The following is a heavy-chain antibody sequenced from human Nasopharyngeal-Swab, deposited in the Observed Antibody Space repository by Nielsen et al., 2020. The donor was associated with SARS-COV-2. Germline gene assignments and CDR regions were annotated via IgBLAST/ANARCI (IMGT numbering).Heavy chain of an antibody. Sequence: WIRQPPGKGLEWVSAISGSAGATYYADSVKGRLTISRANSKNTVYLQMNSLRAEDAAVYYCAKVRPIVTTPRDFDYWGQGILVTVSS. D-gene: IGHD5-12*01. J-gene: IGHJ4*02. CDR3: AKVRPIVTTPRDFDY. V-gene: IGHV3-23*01. CDR2: ISGSAGAT.